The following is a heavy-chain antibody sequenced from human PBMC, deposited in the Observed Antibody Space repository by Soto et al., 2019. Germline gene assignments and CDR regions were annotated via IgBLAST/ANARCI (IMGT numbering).Heavy chain of an antibody. J-gene: IGHJ4*02. Sequence: QVQLVQSGAEVKKPGASVKVSCKASGYTFTDSAIHWVRQAPGQRLEWMGWIATGNGNTKYSQKFQGRVTITRDTSATTANMELSSLRSEDTAVYYCAKGSQMWTPDYWGQGTLVTVSS. CDR1: GYTFTDSA. D-gene: IGHD2-21*01. CDR3: AKGSQMWTPDY. V-gene: IGHV1-3*04. CDR2: IATGNGNT.